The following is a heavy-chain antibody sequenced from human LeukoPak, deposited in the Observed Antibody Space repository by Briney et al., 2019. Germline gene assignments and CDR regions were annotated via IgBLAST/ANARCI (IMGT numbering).Heavy chain of an antibody. CDR2: IYPGDSDT. CDR1: GYSFTSYW. J-gene: IGHJ4*02. D-gene: IGHD2-2*01. Sequence: GESLQISCKGSGYSFTSYWIGWVRQMPGKGLEWMGIIYPGDSDTRYSPSFQGQVTISADKSISTAYLQCSSLKASDTAMYYCARLSVVPAAPADYWGQGTLVTVSS. V-gene: IGHV5-51*01. CDR3: ARLSVVPAAPADY.